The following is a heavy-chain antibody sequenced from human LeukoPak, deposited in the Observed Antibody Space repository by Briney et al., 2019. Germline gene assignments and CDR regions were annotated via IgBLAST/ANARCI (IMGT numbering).Heavy chain of an antibody. CDR3: ARGGDFGVPAPLGIDAFDF. D-gene: IGHD2-2*01. Sequence: GGSLRLSCTTSGFSFRDYALSWVRQAPGKGLEWVGFSRSRAYAETTEYAASVKGRFTISKDYSKTIAYLQMSSLKTEDTAVYYCARGGDFGVPAPLGIDAFDFWGQGTMVTVSS. CDR2: SRSRAYAETT. V-gene: IGHV3-49*04. CDR1: GFSFRDYA. J-gene: IGHJ3*01.